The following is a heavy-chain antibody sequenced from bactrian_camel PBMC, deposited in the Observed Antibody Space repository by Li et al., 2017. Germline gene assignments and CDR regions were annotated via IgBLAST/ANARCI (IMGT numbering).Heavy chain of an antibody. CDR3: AAEAVYGVPN. D-gene: IGHD3*01. V-gene: IGHV3S26*01. Sequence: HVQLVESGGGLVRPGGSLSLSCAASGLTFSYTNWVRQAPGKEREGVAAIDNAGSTSYADSVRARFTISRDNAKNTLYLQLNSLKPEDTAMYYCAAEAVYGVPNWGQGTQVTVS. J-gene: IGHJ4*01. CDR2: IDNAGST. CDR1: GLTFSY.